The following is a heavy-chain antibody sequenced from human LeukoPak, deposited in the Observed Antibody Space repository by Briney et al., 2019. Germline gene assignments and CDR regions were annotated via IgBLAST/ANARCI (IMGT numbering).Heavy chain of an antibody. CDR1: GYPFSTNG. CDR2: ISAYNGNT. CDR3: ARDRGRAPFDP. J-gene: IGHJ5*02. V-gene: IGHV1-18*01. Sequence: GAPVKVSCKASGYPFSTNGISWVRQAPGQGLEWMGWISAYNGNTNYAQKPQGRVTMTTDTSTSTAYMELRSLRSDDTAVYYCARDRGRAPFDPWGQGTLVTVSS. D-gene: IGHD3-10*01.